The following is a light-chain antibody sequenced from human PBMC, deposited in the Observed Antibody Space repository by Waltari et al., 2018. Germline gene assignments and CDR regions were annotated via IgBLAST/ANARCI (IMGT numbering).Light chain of an antibody. CDR1: QSLLHSNGYNY. CDR3: MQALQTPRRT. Sequence: DIVMTQSPLSLPVTPGEPASISCRSGQSLLHSNGYNYLDWYLQKPGQSPQLLIYLGSNRASGVPDRFSGSGSGTDFTLKISRVEAEDVGVYYCMQALQTPRRTFGQGTKVEIK. V-gene: IGKV2-28*01. J-gene: IGKJ1*01. CDR2: LGS.